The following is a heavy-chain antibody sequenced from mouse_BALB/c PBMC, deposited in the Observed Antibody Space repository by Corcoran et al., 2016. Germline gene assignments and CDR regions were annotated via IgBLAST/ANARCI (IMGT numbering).Heavy chain of an antibody. CDR3: SRSCSHAYWDCDV. Sequence: EVQLQQSGPELVKPGASVKMSCKASGYTFTSYVMHWVKQKPGQGLEWIGYINPYNDGTKYNEKFKGKATLTSDKSSSTAYMELSSLTSEDSAVYYCSRSCSHAYWDCDVWGAGTTVTVSS. J-gene: IGHJ1*01. CDR1: GYTFTSYV. CDR2: INPYNDGT. V-gene: IGHV1S136*01. D-gene: IGHD1-3*01.